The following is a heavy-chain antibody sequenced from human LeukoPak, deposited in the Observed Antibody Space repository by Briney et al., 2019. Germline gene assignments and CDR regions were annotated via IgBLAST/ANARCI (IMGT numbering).Heavy chain of an antibody. J-gene: IGHJ4*02. V-gene: IGHV1-18*01. CDR2: ISGYNGHT. CDR1: GYTFTRYG. Sequence: ASVKVSCKASGYTFTRYGISWVRQAPGQGLEWMGWISGYNGHTNYAQKLQGRVTMTTDTSTSTVYMELRSLRSDDTAVYYCARDPTAMVTDLFDYWGQGTLVTVSS. CDR3: ARDPTAMVTDLFDY. D-gene: IGHD5-18*01.